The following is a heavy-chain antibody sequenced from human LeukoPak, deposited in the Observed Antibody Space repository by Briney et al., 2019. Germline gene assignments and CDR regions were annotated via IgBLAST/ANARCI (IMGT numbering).Heavy chain of an antibody. V-gene: IGHV3-7*01. CDR2: INHNGNVN. CDR3: AKDPYRVVVATGNYLDP. J-gene: IGHJ5*02. Sequence: GGSLRLSCAASGFTFSSYWMNWARQAPGKGLEWVASINHNGNVNYYVDSVKGRFTISRDNAKNSLYLQMNSLRAEDTAVYYCAKDPYRVVVATGNYLDPWGQGTLVTVSS. D-gene: IGHD2-15*01. CDR1: GFTFSSYW.